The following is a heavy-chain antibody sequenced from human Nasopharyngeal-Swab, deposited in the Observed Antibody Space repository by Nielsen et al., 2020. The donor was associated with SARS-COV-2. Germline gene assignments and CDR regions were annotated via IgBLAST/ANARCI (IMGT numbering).Heavy chain of an antibody. J-gene: IGHJ6*03. CDR3: ARGTGYYYYMDV. CDR2: ISWNSGSI. Sequence: GGSLRLSCAASGFTFDDYAMHWVRQAPGKGLEWVSGISWNSGSIGYADSVKGRFTISRDNAKNSLYLQMNSLRAEDTAVYYCARGTGYYYYMDVWGKGTTVTVSS. V-gene: IGHV3-9*01. CDR1: GFTFDDYA.